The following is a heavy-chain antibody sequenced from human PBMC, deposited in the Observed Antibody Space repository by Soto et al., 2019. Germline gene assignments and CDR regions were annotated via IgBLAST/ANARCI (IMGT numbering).Heavy chain of an antibody. J-gene: IGHJ6*02. CDR1: GFTFGDYA. D-gene: IGHD2-2*01. Sequence: GSLRLSCTASGFTFGDYAMSWFRQAPGKGLEWVGFIRSKAYGGTTEYAASVKGRFTISRDDSKSIAYLQMNSLKTEDTAVYYCTRDMDPPAPTYYYYYYGMDVWGQGTTVTVSS. CDR2: IRSKAYGGTT. V-gene: IGHV3-49*03. CDR3: TRDMDPPAPTYYYYYYGMDV.